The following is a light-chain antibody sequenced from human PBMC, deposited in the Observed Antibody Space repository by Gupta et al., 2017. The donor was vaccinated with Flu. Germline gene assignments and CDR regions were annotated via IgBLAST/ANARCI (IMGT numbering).Light chain of an antibody. CDR3: QQSDITPLT. Sequence: DIQVTQSPSSLSVSVGDTVTITCRTSQNISTFLNWFQQKPGKAPNLLIYAVSSLQSGVPSRFGGGGSGTVFTLTIKGLQPEDFATYFCQQSDITPLTFGGGTKVEMK. CDR1: QNISTF. J-gene: IGKJ4*01. V-gene: IGKV1-39*01. CDR2: AVS.